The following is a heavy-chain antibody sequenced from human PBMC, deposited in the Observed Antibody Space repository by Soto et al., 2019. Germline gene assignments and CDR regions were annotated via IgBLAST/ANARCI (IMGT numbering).Heavy chain of an antibody. D-gene: IGHD3-10*01. J-gene: IGHJ4*02. CDR3: TRDRRGPQNYLDD. CDR2: IYSGGNT. V-gene: IGHV3-66*01. CDR1: GFSVSSTY. Sequence: PGGSLRLSCAASGFSVSSTYMSWVRQAPGKGLEWVSVIYSGGNTYYADSVKGRFTISRDNARNTLYLQMNNLRAEDTAIYYCTRDRRGPQNYLDDVGQGTRVTGSS.